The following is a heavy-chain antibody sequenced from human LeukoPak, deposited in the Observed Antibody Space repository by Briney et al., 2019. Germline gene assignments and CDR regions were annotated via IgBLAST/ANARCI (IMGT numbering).Heavy chain of an antibody. CDR3: AKRLAVAGSSPWYFDL. V-gene: IGHV3-23*01. CDR2: ISGSGGST. Sequence: GGSLRLSCAASGFTFSSYAMSWVRRASGKGLEWVSAISGSGGSTYYADSVKGRFTISRDNSKNTLYLQMNSLRAEDTAVYYCAKRLAVAGSSPWYFDLWGRGTLVTVSS. CDR1: GFTFSSYA. J-gene: IGHJ2*01. D-gene: IGHD6-19*01.